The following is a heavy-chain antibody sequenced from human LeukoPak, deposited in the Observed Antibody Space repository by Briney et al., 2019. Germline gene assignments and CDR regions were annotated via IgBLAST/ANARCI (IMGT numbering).Heavy chain of an antibody. CDR1: GFTVSSNY. D-gene: IGHD1-26*01. J-gene: IGHJ5*02. V-gene: IGHV3-53*01. Sequence: PGGSLRLSCAVSGFTVSSNYMSWVRQAPGKGLEWVSLIYGGSNTQYAASVKGRFTISRDSPKNTLYLQMNSLRVEDTAMYYCASRRRSYSPFDPWGQGTLVTVSS. CDR2: IYGGSNT. CDR3: ASRRRSYSPFDP.